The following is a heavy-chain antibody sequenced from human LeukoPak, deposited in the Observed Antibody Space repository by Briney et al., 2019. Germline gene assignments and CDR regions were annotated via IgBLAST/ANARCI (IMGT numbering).Heavy chain of an antibody. D-gene: IGHD2-2*01. J-gene: IGHJ2*01. CDR1: GGSISSGSYY. Sequence: SQTLSLTCTVSGGSISSGSYYWSWIRQPAGKGLEWIGRIYTSGSTNYNPSLESRVTISVDTSKNQFSLKLSSVTAADTAVYYCARASMEDIVVVPAAIKWYFDLWGRGTLVTVSS. CDR2: IYTSGST. CDR3: ARASMEDIVVVPAAIKWYFDL. V-gene: IGHV4-61*02.